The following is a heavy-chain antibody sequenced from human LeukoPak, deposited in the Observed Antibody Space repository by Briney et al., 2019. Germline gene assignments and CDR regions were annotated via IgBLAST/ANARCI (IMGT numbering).Heavy chain of an antibody. V-gene: IGHV4-59*01. CDR1: GGSISSYY. CDR3: ARGWDGIAVAGSFDY. Sequence: SETLSLTCTVSGGSISSYYWSWIRQPPGKGLEWIGDIYYGGSTNYNPSLTSRVTMSVDTSKNQFSLKLNSVTAADTAVYYCARGWDGIAVAGSFDYWGQGTLVTVSS. J-gene: IGHJ4*02. D-gene: IGHD6-19*01. CDR2: IYYGGST.